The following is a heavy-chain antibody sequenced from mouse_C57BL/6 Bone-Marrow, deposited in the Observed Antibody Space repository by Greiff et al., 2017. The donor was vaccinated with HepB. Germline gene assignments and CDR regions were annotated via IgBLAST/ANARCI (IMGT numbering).Heavy chain of an antibody. D-gene: IGHD1-1*01. CDR3: TESYYYGSTYAMDY. V-gene: IGHV1-5*01. CDR1: GYTFTSYW. CDR2: IYPGNSDT. J-gene: IGHJ4*01. Sequence: VQLQQSGPVLARPGASVKMSCKTSGYTFTSYWMHWVKQRPGQGLEWIGAIYPGNSDTSYNQKFKGKAKLTAVTSASTAYMELSSLTNEDSAVYYCTESYYYGSTYAMDYWGQGTSVTVSS.